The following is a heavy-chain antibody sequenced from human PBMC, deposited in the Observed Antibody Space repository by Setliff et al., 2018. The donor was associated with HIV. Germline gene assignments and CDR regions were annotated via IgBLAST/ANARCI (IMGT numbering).Heavy chain of an antibody. Sequence: SETLSLTCNVSGGSISGSSYYWGWIRQPPGKGLEWVGSIYHSGSASHNPSLKSRITISVDTSKNQFSLKLRSVTAADTAVYYCASSRSLFGEEYFHHWGQGTLVTVSS. CDR3: ASSRSLFGEEYFHH. D-gene: IGHD3-10*02. CDR1: GGSISGSSYY. J-gene: IGHJ1*01. CDR2: IYHSGSA. V-gene: IGHV4-39*01.